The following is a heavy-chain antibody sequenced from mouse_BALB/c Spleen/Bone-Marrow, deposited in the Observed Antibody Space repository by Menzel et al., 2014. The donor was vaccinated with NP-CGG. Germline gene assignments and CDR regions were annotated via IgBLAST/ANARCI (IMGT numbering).Heavy chain of an antibody. Sequence: VKVVESGAELVRPESSVKISCKASGYAFSSYWMIWVKQRPGQGLEWIGQIYPGDGDTNYNGKFKGKATLTVDKSSSTAYMQLSSLTSEDSAVYFCARSGYGSNYDYWGQGTTLTVSS. D-gene: IGHD1-1*01. CDR2: IYPGDGDT. CDR3: ARSGYGSNYDY. CDR1: GYAFSSYW. V-gene: IGHV1-80*01. J-gene: IGHJ2*01.